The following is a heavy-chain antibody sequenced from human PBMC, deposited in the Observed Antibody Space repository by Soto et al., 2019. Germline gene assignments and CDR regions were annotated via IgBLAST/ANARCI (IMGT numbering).Heavy chain of an antibody. J-gene: IGHJ6*02. CDR2: ISAYNGNT. CDR1: GYTFTSYG. D-gene: IGHD3-10*01. V-gene: IGHV1-18*01. CDR3: ARDTITWVRPKYYDNGMDV. Sequence: QVQLVQSGAEVKKPGASVKVSCKASGYTFTSYGISWVRQAPGQGLEWMGWISAYNGNTNYAQKLQGRVTMTTDTSTSTAYMELRSLRSDDTAVYYCARDTITWVRPKYYDNGMDVWGQGTTVTVSS.